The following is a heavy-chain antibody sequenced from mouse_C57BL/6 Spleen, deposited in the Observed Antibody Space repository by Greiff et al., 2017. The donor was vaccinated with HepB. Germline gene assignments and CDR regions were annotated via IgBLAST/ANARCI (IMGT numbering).Heavy chain of an antibody. CDR3: ARLGRLGGYAMDY. D-gene: IGHD4-1*01. V-gene: IGHV1-26*01. Sequence: EVQLQQSGPELVKPGASVKISCKASGYTFTDYYMNWVKQSHGKSLEWIGDINPNNGGTSYNQKFKGKATFTVDKSSSTAYMELRSLTSEDSAVYYFARLGRLGGYAMDYWGQGTSVTVSS. CDR2: INPNNGGT. J-gene: IGHJ4*01. CDR1: GYTFTDYY.